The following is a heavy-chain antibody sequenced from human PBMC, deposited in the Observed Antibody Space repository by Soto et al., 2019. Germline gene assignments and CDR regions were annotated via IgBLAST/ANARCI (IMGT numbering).Heavy chain of an antibody. CDR2: ISAYNGNT. V-gene: IGHV1-18*01. D-gene: IGHD2-2*01. J-gene: IGHJ4*02. CDR3: ARDSAYSSSISCERGCFDY. CDR1: GYTFTSYG. Sequence: ASVKISCKASGYTFTSYGISWVRQAPGQGLEWMGWISAYNGNTNYAQKLQGRVTMTTDTSTSTAYLGLGSVRSDDTAVSYCARDSAYSSSISCERGCFDYWGQGTLVTVSS.